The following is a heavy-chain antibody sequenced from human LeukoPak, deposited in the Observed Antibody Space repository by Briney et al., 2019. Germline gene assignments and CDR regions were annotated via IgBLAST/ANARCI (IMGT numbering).Heavy chain of an antibody. CDR1: GGSFSGYY. CDR2: INHSGST. J-gene: IGHJ4*02. V-gene: IGHV4-34*01. D-gene: IGHD5-24*01. CDR3: ARIDGRWLLSSRILYFDY. Sequence: SETLSLTCAVYGGSFSGYYWSWIRQPPGKGLEWIGEINHSGSTNYSPSLKSRVTISVDTSKNQFSLKLSSVTAADTAVYYCARIDGRWLLSSRILYFDYWGQGTLVTVSS.